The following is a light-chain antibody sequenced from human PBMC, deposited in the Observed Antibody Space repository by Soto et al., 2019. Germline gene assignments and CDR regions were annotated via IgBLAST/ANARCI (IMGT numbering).Light chain of an antibody. V-gene: IGKV1-5*03. CDR3: QPLNYWPRIT. CDR2: KAS. CDR1: QSISSW. J-gene: IGKJ5*01. Sequence: DIQRTQSPSTLSAYEGDRVTITCRASQSISSWLAWYQQKPGKAPKLLIYKASSLESGVPSRFSGSGSGTDFTLTISSLQSEDFAVYYCQPLNYWPRITFGQGTLLEVK.